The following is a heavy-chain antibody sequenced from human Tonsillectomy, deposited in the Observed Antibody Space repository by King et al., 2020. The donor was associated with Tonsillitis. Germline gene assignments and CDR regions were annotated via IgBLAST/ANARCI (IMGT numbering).Heavy chain of an antibody. V-gene: IGHV1-18*04. J-gene: IGHJ4*02. CDR2: INAYSGNT. CDR1: GYTFNSYG. D-gene: IGHD3-22*01. Sequence: QLVQSGAEVKKPGASVKVSCRASGYTFNSYGISWVRQAPGQGLEWMGWINAYSGNTNYVQKFQDRITMTTETSTSTAYMELRSLRSDDTAVYYCATPGTDSSGYQYFDYWGQGTLVTVSS. CDR3: ATPGTDSSGYQYFDY.